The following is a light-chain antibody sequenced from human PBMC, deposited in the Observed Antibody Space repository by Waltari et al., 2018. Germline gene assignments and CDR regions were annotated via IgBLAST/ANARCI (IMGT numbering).Light chain of an antibody. J-gene: IGLJ2*01. CDR3: ASWDDSLSVVV. Sequence: QSALTQPPSASGTPGQRVTISCSGTSSNIGSNYVYWSLHLPGTAPKLLIYHNNRRASGVTDRFSGSKSGTSASLAISGLRSEDEADYYCASWDDSLSVVVFGGGTKLTVV. V-gene: IGLV1-47*01. CDR1: SSNIGSNY. CDR2: HNN.